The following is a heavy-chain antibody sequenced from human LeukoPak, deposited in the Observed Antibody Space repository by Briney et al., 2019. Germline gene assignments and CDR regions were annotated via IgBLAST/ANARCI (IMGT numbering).Heavy chain of an antibody. J-gene: IGHJ4*02. Sequence: ASVKVSCKASGGTFSSYAISWVRQAPGQGLEWMGGIIPIFGTANYAQKFQGRVTITADESTSTAYMELSSLRSEDTAVYYCARGYSIALASPIGYWGQGTLVTVSS. V-gene: IGHV1-69*13. CDR2: IIPIFGTA. CDR3: ARGYSIALASPIGY. CDR1: GGTFSSYA. D-gene: IGHD6-19*01.